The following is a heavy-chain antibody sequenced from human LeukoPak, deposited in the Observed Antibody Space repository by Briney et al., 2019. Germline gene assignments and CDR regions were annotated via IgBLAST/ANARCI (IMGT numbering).Heavy chain of an antibody. CDR3: ARDERSAAAGSAYYLDS. CDR2: ISGFNGNA. Sequence: ASVKVCCKCSGYSFTNCGISWVRQAPGQGLEWMGWISGFNGNANFAPKLQDRVTLTTDASTSTAYMELRSLRSDDPAVYYCARDERSAAAGSAYYLDSWGQGTLVTVSS. D-gene: IGHD6-13*01. V-gene: IGHV1-18*01. J-gene: IGHJ4*02. CDR1: GYSFTNCG.